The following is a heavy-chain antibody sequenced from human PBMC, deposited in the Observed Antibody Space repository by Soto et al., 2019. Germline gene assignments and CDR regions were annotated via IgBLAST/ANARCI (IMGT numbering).Heavy chain of an antibody. Sequence: VSVKVSCKASGYAFSFGFSWVRQAPGQGLEWMGWISASDGSTNSAQKFRGRISLTTDTSTNTAYLDLLSLTSDDTAVYFCATYYFGSGSYYRFDNWGQGTLVTVSS. CDR2: ISASDGST. V-gene: IGHV1-18*01. D-gene: IGHD3-10*01. CDR3: ATYYFGSGSYYRFDN. CDR1: GYAFSFG. J-gene: IGHJ4*02.